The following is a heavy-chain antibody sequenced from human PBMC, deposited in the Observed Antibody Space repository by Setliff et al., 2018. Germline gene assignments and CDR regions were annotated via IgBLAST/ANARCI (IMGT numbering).Heavy chain of an antibody. D-gene: IGHD3-22*01. CDR2: VFVDGST. Sequence: SETLSLTCTVSGDSISTYYWSWIRRPAGKGLEWIGRVFVDGSTNYSPSLKSRVTMSVDTSKNQFSLKLTSVTAADTAIYYCARDTSSDWAAWFGPWSQGILVTVSS. V-gene: IGHV4-4*07. CDR3: ARDTSSDWAAWFGP. J-gene: IGHJ5*02. CDR1: GDSISTYY.